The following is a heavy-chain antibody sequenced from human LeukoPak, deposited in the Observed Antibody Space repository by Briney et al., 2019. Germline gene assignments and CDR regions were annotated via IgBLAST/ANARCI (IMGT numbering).Heavy chain of an antibody. Sequence: GESLKISCKASGYSFASYWIGWVRQMSGKGLEGMAIIHPNDASTIYSPSFQGQVTISADKSINTAYLQWSTLKASDTAIYYCARHNNWGFDYWDRGTLLTVSP. CDR2: IHPNDAST. J-gene: IGHJ4*02. CDR1: GYSFASYW. V-gene: IGHV5-51*01. CDR3: ARHNNWGFDY. D-gene: IGHD7-27*01.